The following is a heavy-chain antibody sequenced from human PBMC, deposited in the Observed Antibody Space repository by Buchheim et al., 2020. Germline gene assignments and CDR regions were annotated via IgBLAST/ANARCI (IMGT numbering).Heavy chain of an antibody. D-gene: IGHD2-15*01. CDR3: ARATHCSRGNCYYYYYYYHMDV. CDR1: GFTFSSYG. Sequence: QVQLVESGGGVVQPGRSLRLSCAVSGFTFSSYGMHWVRQAPGKGLEWVAVISNDGSNKYYADSVKGRFTISRANSKNTLYLQMISLRPEDTAVYYCARATHCSRGNCYYYYYYYHMDVWGQGTT. CDR2: ISNDGSNK. V-gene: IGHV3-30*03. J-gene: IGHJ6*02.